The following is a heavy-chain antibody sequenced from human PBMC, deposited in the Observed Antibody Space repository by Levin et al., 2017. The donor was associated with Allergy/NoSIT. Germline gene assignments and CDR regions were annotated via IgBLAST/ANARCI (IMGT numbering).Heavy chain of an antibody. CDR1: GFTFSSYA. CDR3: ARDRRAVAGPYYYYGMDV. V-gene: IGHV3-30-3*01. D-gene: IGHD6-19*01. Sequence: GESLKISCAASGFTFSSYAMHWVRQAPGKGLEWVAVISYDGSNKYYADSVKGRFTISRDNSKNTLYLQMNSLRAEDTAVYYCARDRRAVAGPYYYYGMDVWGQGTTVTVSS. J-gene: IGHJ6*02. CDR2: ISYDGSNK.